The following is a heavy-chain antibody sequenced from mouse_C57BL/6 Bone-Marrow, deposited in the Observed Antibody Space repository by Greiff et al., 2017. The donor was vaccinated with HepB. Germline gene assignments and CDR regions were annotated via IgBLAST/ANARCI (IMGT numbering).Heavy chain of an antibody. CDR1: GYTFTDYY. Sequence: EVQLQQSGPELVKPGASVKISCKASGYTFTDYYMNWVKQSHGKSLEWIGDINPNNGGTSYNQKFKGKATLTVDKSSSTAYMELRSLTSEDSAVYYCARDYYGSSYPYYYAMDYWGQGTSVTVSS. CDR2: INPNNGGT. J-gene: IGHJ4*01. D-gene: IGHD1-1*01. V-gene: IGHV1-26*01. CDR3: ARDYYGSSYPYYYAMDY.